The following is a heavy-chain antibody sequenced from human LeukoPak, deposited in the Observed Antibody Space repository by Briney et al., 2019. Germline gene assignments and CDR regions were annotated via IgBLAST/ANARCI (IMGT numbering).Heavy chain of an antibody. CDR3: ARGSSSSWYGDYFDY. V-gene: IGHV4-34*01. CDR1: GGSFSGYY. D-gene: IGHD6-13*01. Sequence: SETLSLTCAVYGGSFSGYYWSWIRQPPGKGLEWLGEIYHSGSTNYNPSLKSRVTISVDKSKNQFSLKLSSVTAADTAVYYCARGSSSSWYGDYFDYWGQGTLVTVSS. CDR2: IYHSGST. J-gene: IGHJ4*02.